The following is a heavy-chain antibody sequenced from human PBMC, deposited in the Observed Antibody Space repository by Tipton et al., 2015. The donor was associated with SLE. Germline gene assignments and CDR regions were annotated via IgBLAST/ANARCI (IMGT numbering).Heavy chain of an antibody. CDR1: GFTFSSYA. Sequence: SLRLSCAASGFTFSSYAMSWVRQAPGKGLEWVSVIYSGGSSTYYADSVKGRFTISRDNARNSLYLQMNSLRAEDTAVYYCAREKGITNNWYFDLWGRGTLVTVSS. V-gene: IGHV3-23*03. J-gene: IGHJ2*01. D-gene: IGHD3-10*01. CDR2: IYSGGSST. CDR3: AREKGITNNWYFDL.